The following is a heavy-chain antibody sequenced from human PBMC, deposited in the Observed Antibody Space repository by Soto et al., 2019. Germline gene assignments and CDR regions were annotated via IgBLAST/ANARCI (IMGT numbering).Heavy chain of an antibody. V-gene: IGHV4-39*01. CDR2: IYYSGST. CDR3: ASEEKNYDFWSGYLYYYYGMDV. D-gene: IGHD3-3*01. Sequence: PSETLSLTCTVSGGSISSSSYYWGWIRQPPGKGLEWIGSIYYSGSTYYNPSLKSRVTISVDTSKNQFSLKLSSVTAADTAVYYCASEEKNYDFWSGYLYYYYGMDVWGQGTTVTVSS. J-gene: IGHJ6*02. CDR1: GGSISSSSYY.